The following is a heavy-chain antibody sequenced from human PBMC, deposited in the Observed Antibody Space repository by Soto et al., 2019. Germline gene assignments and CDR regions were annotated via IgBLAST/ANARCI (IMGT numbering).Heavy chain of an antibody. CDR1: GFTFSSYD. D-gene: IGHD3-16*01. V-gene: IGHV3-23*01. Sequence: GALRLSCAASGFTFSSYDVSWVGQDPGKEPEWILSISGSGSTIYYADSVNGRFTIFRDNSKNTLYLQMSSLSAAEAAVYYCGKASYYYHNGDYVGFDDWGQGTLVTVSS. CDR2: ISGSGSTI. J-gene: IGHJ4*01. CDR3: GKASYYYHNGDYVGFDD.